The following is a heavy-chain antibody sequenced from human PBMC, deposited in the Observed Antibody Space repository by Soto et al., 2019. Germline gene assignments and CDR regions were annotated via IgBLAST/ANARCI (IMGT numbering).Heavy chain of an antibody. CDR2: IDWDDDK. Sequence: GPTLVNATQTLTLTCTFSGFSLSTSVMCVSWIRQPPGKALEWLALIDWDDDKYYSTSLKTRLTISKDTSKNQVVLTMTKMDPVDTATYYCARSGRGYGSGSPDWFDPWGQGTLVTVSS. D-gene: IGHD3-10*01. J-gene: IGHJ5*02. V-gene: IGHV2-70*01. CDR3: ARSGRGYGSGSPDWFDP. CDR1: GFSLSTSVMC.